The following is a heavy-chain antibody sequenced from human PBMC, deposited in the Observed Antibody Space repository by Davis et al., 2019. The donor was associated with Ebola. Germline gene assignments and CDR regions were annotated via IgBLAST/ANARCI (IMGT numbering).Heavy chain of an antibody. J-gene: IGHJ4*02. Sequence: PSETLSPTCTVSGGSISSSSYYWGWIRQPPGKGLEWIGSIYYSGSTYYNPSLKSRVTISVDTSKNQFSLKLSSVTAADTAVYYCARLTIGYSYGDRYYFDYWGQGTLVTVSS. CDR1: GGSISSSSYY. V-gene: IGHV4-39*01. CDR2: IYYSGST. CDR3: ARLTIGYSYGDRYYFDY. D-gene: IGHD5-18*01.